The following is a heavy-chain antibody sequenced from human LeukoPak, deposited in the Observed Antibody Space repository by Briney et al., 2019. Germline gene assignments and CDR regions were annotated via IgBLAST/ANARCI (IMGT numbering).Heavy chain of an antibody. D-gene: IGHD6-19*01. CDR3: AKNPLVSGTIYFDS. CDR1: GGSFSGYY. Sequence: SETLSLTCAVYGGSFSGYYWSWIRQPPGKGLEWIGEINHGGSTNYNPSLKSRVTISVDTSKNQFSLKLISVTAADTAIYYCAKNPLVSGTIYFDSWGQGTLLTVSS. CDR2: INHGGST. J-gene: IGHJ4*02. V-gene: IGHV4-34*01.